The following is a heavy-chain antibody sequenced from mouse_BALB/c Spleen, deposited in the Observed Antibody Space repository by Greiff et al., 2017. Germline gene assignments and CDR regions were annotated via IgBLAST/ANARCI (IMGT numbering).Heavy chain of an antibody. V-gene: IGHV5-6*01. CDR2: ISSGGSYT. CDR3: AREGLTTVVADWYFDV. CDR1: GFTFSSYG. Sequence: EVKLMESGGDLVKPGGSLKLSCAASGFTFSSYGMSWVRQTPDKRLEWVATISSGGSYTYYPDSVKGRFTISRDNAKNTLYLQMSSLRSEDTAMYYCAREGLTTVVADWYFDVWGAGTTVTVSS. J-gene: IGHJ1*01. D-gene: IGHD1-1*01.